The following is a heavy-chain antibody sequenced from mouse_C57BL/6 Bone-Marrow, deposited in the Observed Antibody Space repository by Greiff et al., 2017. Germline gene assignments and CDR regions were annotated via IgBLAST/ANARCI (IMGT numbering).Heavy chain of an antibody. Sequence: VQLQQPGAEFVKPGASVKMSCKASGYTFTSYWITWVKQRPGQGLEWIGDIYPTSGRTNYNEKFKSTAILTVDTSSNTAYMQLSSRTSEDSEFFNCARSGPLGRSCDYWGQGTTLTVSS. V-gene: IGHV1-55*01. D-gene: IGHD4-1*01. CDR3: ARSGPLGRSCDY. CDR2: IYPTSGRT. CDR1: GYTFTSYW. J-gene: IGHJ2*01.